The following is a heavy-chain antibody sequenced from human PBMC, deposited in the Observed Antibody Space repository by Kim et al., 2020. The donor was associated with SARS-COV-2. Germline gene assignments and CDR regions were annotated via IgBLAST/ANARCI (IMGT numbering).Heavy chain of an antibody. CDR1: GFTFSSYA. V-gene: IGHV3-23*01. J-gene: IGHJ4*02. CDR2: ISCSGGST. D-gene: IGHD5-18*01. CDR3: AKVVTARGEFDY. Sequence: GGSLRLSCAASGFTFSSYAMSWVRQAPGKGLEWVSAISCSGGSTYYADSVKGRFTISRDNSKNTLYLQMNSLRAEDTAVYYCAKVVTARGEFDYWGQGTLVTVSS.